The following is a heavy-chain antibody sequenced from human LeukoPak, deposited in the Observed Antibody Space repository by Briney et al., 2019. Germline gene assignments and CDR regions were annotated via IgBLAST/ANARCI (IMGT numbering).Heavy chain of an antibody. CDR1: GFTFSNYV. Sequence: PGGSLRLSCAASGFTFSNYVMSWVRQAPGKGLEWVSSITGSGGREHYADSVKGRFTISRDNSKNTLYLQMDSLRVEDTAVYYCAKDGGDYGAFSSFDYWGQGTLVTVSS. V-gene: IGHV3-23*01. CDR3: AKDGGDYGAFSSFDY. CDR2: ITGSGGRE. D-gene: IGHD4-17*01. J-gene: IGHJ4*02.